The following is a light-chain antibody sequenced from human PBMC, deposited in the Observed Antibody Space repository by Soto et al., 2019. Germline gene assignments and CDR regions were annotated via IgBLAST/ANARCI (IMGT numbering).Light chain of an antibody. Sequence: SYELTQPPSVSVAPGQTARITCGGNNXGRKGVHWYQQRPGQAPVLVVYNDSDRPSGIADRLSGSNSGNTATLTISRVEAGDEADYYCQVWDDSSDHVYVFGTGTKVTVL. CDR1: NXGRKG. CDR3: QVWDDSSDHVYV. CDR2: NDS. V-gene: IGLV3-21*02. J-gene: IGLJ1*01.